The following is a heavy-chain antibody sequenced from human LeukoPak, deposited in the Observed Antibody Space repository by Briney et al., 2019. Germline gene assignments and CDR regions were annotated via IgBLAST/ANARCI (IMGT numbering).Heavy chain of an antibody. V-gene: IGHV4-34*01. Sequence: PSETLSLTCAVYGGSFSGYYWSWIRQPPGKGLEWIGEINHSGSTNYNPSLKSRVTISVDTSKSQFSLKLSSVTAADTAVYYCARGRVPTATWGQGTLVTVSS. CDR3: ARGRVPTAT. J-gene: IGHJ5*02. D-gene: IGHD2-2*01. CDR2: INHSGST. CDR1: GGSFSGYY.